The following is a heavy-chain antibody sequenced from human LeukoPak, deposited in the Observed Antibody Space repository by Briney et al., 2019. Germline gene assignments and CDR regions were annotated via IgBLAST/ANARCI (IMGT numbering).Heavy chain of an antibody. CDR3: ARICGSGGPEGPAVGY. Sequence: SGPALVKPTQTLTLTCTFSGFSLSTSGMCVSWIRQPPGKALEWLARIDWDDDKYYSTSLKTRLTISRDTSKNQVVLTMTNMDPVDTATYYCARICGSGGPEGPAVGYWGQGTLVTVSS. J-gene: IGHJ4*02. CDR1: GFSLSTSGMC. CDR2: IDWDDDK. V-gene: IGHV2-70*11. D-gene: IGHD6-19*01.